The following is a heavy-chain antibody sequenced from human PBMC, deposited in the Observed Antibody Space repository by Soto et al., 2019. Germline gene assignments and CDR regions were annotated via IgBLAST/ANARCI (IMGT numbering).Heavy chain of an antibody. V-gene: IGHV3-48*01. CDR1: GFTFSSYI. CDR3: ARRLPYGSGSYHFDY. Sequence: GGSLRLSCAASGFTFSSYIMNWVRQAPGKGLEWVSYISSSSNTIYYAGSVKGRFTISRDNAKNSLYLQMNSLRAEDTAVYYCARRLPYGSGSYHFDYWGQGTLVTVSS. D-gene: IGHD3-10*01. J-gene: IGHJ4*02. CDR2: ISSSSNTI.